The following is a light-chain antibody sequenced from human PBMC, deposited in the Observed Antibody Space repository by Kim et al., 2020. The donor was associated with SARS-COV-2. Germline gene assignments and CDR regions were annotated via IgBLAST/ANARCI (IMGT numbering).Light chain of an antibody. CDR2: QDN. Sequence: VSPEQTATITCSGEELGDKHAGCYQQKPGQSPVLVIYQDNKRPSGIPERFSGSNTGNTATLTISGTQAMDEADYYCQAWDTSTTYVFGTGTKVTVL. CDR1: ELGDKH. J-gene: IGLJ1*01. V-gene: IGLV3-1*01. CDR3: QAWDTSTTYV.